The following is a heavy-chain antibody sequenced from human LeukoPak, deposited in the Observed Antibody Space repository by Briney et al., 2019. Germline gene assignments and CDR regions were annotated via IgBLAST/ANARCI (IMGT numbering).Heavy chain of an antibody. CDR1: GYTFTGYY. Sequence: GASVKVSCKTSGYTFTGYYMHWVRQAPGQGLEWMGRINPNSGDTNYAQKFQGRVTMTRDTSISTAYMELSRLRSDDTAVYYCARATSGSYQFDYWGQGTLVTVSS. J-gene: IGHJ4*02. V-gene: IGHV1-2*06. CDR3: ARATSGSYQFDY. D-gene: IGHD1-26*01. CDR2: INPNSGDT.